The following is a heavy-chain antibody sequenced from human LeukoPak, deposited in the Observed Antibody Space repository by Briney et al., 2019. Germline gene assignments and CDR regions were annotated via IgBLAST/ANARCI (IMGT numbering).Heavy chain of an antibody. J-gene: IGHJ6*02. V-gene: IGHV1-18*01. D-gene: IGHD4-17*01. CDR3: ARMMTTVTTGSVGYYYYGMDV. CDR2: ISAYNGNT. CDR1: GYTFTSYG. Sequence: ASVKLCCNASGYTFTSYGISWVRQAPGQGLEWMGWISAYNGNTNYAQKPQGRVTMTTDTSTSTAYMELGSLRSDDTAVYYCARMMTTVTTGSVGYYYYGMDVWGQGTTVTVSS.